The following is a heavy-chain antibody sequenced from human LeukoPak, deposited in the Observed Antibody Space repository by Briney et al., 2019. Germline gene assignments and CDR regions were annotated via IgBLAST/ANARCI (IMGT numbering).Heavy chain of an antibody. V-gene: IGHV4-39*01. CDR3: ARHRINPHFGVVPLDY. CDR2: IYYSGST. D-gene: IGHD3-3*01. J-gene: IGHJ4*02. CDR1: GFTFSGYA. Sequence: PGGSLRLSCAASGFTFSGYAMSWVRQPPGKGLEWIGTIYYSGSTYYNPSLRSRVTISVDTSKNQFSLKLSSVTAADTAVYYCARHRINPHFGVVPLDYWGQGTLVTVSS.